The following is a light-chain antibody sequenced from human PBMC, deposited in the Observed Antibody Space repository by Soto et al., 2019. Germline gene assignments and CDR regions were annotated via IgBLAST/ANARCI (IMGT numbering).Light chain of an antibody. CDR2: DTS. V-gene: IGKV3-20*01. Sequence: EIVLTQSPGTMSLPPGERATLSCRSSQGVSSNYLAWYQQKPGQVPRLIIYDTSSRAPGIPNRLSGSGSGTDFTLTISRLEPEDFAVYYCQQYGRSPPTFGTGTKVDIK. CDR3: QQYGRSPPT. CDR1: QGVSSNY. J-gene: IGKJ1*01.